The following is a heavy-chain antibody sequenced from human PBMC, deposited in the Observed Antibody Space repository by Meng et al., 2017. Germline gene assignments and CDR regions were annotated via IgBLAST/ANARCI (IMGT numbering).Heavy chain of an antibody. CDR2: ISYDGSNK. V-gene: IGHV3-30*04. CDR3: ARSEMATTCFDY. CDR1: GFTFSSYA. Sequence: GELLRSGEGGVRPGGSLRLSCAAFGFTFSSYAMHWVRQAPGKGLEWLAVISYDGSNKYYADSVKGRFTISRDNSKNTLYLKMNSLRAEDTAVYYCARSEMATTCFDYWGQGTLVTVSS. D-gene: IGHD5-24*01. J-gene: IGHJ4*02.